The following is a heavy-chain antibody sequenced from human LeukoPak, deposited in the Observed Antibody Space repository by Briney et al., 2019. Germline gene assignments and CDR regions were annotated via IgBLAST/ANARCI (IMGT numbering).Heavy chain of an antibody. V-gene: IGHV4-59*01. J-gene: IGHJ6*03. Sequence: SETLSLTCTVSGGSISSYYWSWIRQPPGKGLEWIGYIYYSGSTNYNPSLKSRVSISVGTSKNQFSLKLSSVTAADTAVYYCARDTSSYYYYSMDVWGKGTTVTVSS. D-gene: IGHD2-2*01. CDR2: IYYSGST. CDR1: GGSISSYY. CDR3: ARDTSSYYYYSMDV.